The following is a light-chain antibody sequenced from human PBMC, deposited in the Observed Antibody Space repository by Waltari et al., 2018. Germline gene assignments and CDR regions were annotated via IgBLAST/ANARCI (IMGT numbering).Light chain of an antibody. CDR1: SSNLGTTT. J-gene: IGLJ3*02. Sequence: QSVLTQPPSASGTPGQTVTISCSGGSSNLGTTTVNWYRQVPGAAPNLLIYGNYQRPSGVPARFSGSKAGTSSSLAISGLQSEDEADYYCAAWDDRLNGGVFGGGTKLTVL. CDR2: GNY. CDR3: AAWDDRLNGGV. V-gene: IGLV1-44*01.